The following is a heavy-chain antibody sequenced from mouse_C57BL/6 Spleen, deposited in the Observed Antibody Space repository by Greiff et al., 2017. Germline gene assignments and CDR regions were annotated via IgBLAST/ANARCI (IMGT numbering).Heavy chain of an antibody. CDR1: GFNIKDYY. Sequence: EVQRVESGAELVKPGASVKLSCTASGFNIKDYYMHWVKQRTEQGLEWIGRIDPEDGETKYAPKFQGKATITADTSSNTAYLQLSSLTSEDTAVYYCARNSKGDWYFDVWGTGTTVTVSS. CDR2: IDPEDGET. J-gene: IGHJ1*03. CDR3: ARNSKGDWYFDV. V-gene: IGHV14-2*01. D-gene: IGHD2-5*01.